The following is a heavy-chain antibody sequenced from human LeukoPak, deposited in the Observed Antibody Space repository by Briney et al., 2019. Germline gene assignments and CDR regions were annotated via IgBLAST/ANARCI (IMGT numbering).Heavy chain of an antibody. CDR2: ISSDGSST. CDR3: ARRRGAEDAFDI. D-gene: IGHD3-16*01. CDR1: GFTFSSYW. J-gene: IGHJ3*02. Sequence: GGSLRLSCAASGFTFSSYWMHWVRQAPGKGLVWVSDISSDGSSTTYADSVKGRFTISRDNAKNSLYLQMNSLRAEDTAVYYCARRRGAEDAFDIWGQGTMVTVSS. V-gene: IGHV3-74*01.